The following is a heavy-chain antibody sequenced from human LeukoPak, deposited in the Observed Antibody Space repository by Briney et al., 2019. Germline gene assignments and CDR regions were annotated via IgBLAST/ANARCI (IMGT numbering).Heavy chain of an antibody. CDR1: GGSISGPYSY. V-gene: IGHV4-39*07. CDR2: LYNSGST. CDR3: ATPNGWELYFDY. D-gene: IGHD1-26*01. J-gene: IGHJ4*02. Sequence: SETLSLTCTVSGGSISGPYSYWGWIRQPPGKGLEWIGSLYNSGSTYSNPSLKSRATISVDTSKNQFSLKLSSVTAADTAVYYCATPNGWELYFDYWGQGTLVTVSS.